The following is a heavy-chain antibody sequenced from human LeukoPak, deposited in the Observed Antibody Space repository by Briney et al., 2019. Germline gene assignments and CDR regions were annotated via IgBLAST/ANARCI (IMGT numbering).Heavy chain of an antibody. CDR1: GFTLSSYG. CDR3: ATFPYYDYVWGRFDAFDI. D-gene: IGHD3-16*01. J-gene: IGHJ3*02. Sequence: GGSLRLSCAASGFTLSSYGMHWVRQAPGKGLEWVAVISYDGSNKYYADSVKGRFTISRDNSKNTLYLQMNSLRAEDTAVYYCATFPYYDYVWGRFDAFDIWGQGTMVTVSS. V-gene: IGHV3-30*03. CDR2: ISYDGSNK.